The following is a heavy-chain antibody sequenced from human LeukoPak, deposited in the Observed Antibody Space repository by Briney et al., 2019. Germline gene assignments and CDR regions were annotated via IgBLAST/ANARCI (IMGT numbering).Heavy chain of an antibody. CDR3: ARDPDRDCYNYPLDY. D-gene: IGHD5-24*01. Sequence: PGGSLRLSCAASGFTFSSYAMHWVRQAPSKGLEWVALISYDGWNKYYTDSVKGRFTISRDNSKNTLYLQMNSLRAEDTAVYCCARDPDRDCYNYPLDYWGQGTLVIVSS. CDR1: GFTFSSYA. J-gene: IGHJ4*02. V-gene: IGHV3-30*04. CDR2: ISYDGWNK.